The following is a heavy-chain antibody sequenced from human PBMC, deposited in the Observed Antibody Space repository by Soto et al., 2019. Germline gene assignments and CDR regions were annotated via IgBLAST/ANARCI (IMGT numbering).Heavy chain of an antibody. Sequence: QVQLLQSGAEVKKPGASVRVSCKASGYIFTDYLIYWVRQVPGQGLEWMGRINPKSDGTALAQSFLGRVSMAKDTSMSAIFLEVYNLRSDDTAVYFCARGESTDCSTGVCPFNYNYHLDVWGQGTAVTV. CDR1: GYIFTDYL. V-gene: IGHV1-2*02. D-gene: IGHD3-16*01. J-gene: IGHJ6*02. CDR3: ARGESTDCSTGVCPFNYNYHLDV. CDR2: INPKSDGT.